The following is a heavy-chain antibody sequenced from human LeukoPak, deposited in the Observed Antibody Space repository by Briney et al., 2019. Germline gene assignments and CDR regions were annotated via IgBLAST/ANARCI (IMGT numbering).Heavy chain of an antibody. Sequence: GGSLPLSCAASGFTFSSYGMHWVRQAPGKGLEGVAFIRNDGSNKYYGDSVKGRFTISRDPSKNTVYLQMDSLRPDDTALYYCAKERFDPWGQGTLVIVSS. CDR1: GFTFSSYG. CDR2: IRNDGSNK. J-gene: IGHJ5*02. V-gene: IGHV3-30*02. CDR3: AKERFDP.